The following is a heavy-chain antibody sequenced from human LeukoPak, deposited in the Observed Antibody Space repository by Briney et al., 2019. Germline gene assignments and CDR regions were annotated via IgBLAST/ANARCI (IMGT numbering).Heavy chain of an antibody. CDR3: ASTTCGGDCYSGWFDP. D-gene: IGHD2-21*02. V-gene: IGHV1-69*13. CDR1: GGTFSSYA. J-gene: IGHJ5*02. Sequence: ASVKVSCKASGGTFSSYATSWVRQAPGQGLEWMGGIIPIFGTANYAQKFQGRVTITADESTSTAYMELSSLRSEDTAVYYCASTTCGGDCYSGWFDPWGQGTLVTVSS. CDR2: IIPIFGTA.